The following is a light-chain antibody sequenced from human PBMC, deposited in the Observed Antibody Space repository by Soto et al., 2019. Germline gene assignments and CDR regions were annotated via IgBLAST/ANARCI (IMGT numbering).Light chain of an antibody. CDR2: DVS. V-gene: IGLV2-14*01. CDR3: SSYISSSSFY. CDR1: SSDVGGYNY. J-gene: IGLJ1*01. Sequence: QSVLAQPASVSGSPGQSITISCTGTSSDVGGYNYVSWYQQHPGKAPKLMIYDVSNRPSGVSNRFSGSKSGNTASLTISGLQAEDEADYYWSSYISSSSFYFGTGTKVTVL.